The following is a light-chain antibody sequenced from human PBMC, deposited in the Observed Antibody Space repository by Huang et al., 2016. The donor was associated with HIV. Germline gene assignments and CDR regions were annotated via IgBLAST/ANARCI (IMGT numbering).Light chain of an antibody. J-gene: IGKJ4*01. CDR2: GSS. Sequence: EIVMTQSPATLSVSPGQRVTLSCRANRSVSNNLAWYQQRHGQAPGLLIYGSSTRAPGIPARFSGSGSGTDFSLTISSLQSEDFALYYCHQYNNWLLSFGGGTRV. CDR3: HQYNNWLLS. CDR1: RSVSNN. V-gene: IGKV3-15*01.